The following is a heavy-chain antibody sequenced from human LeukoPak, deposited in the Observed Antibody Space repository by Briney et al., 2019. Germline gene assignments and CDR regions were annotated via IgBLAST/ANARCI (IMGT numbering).Heavy chain of an antibody. CDR1: GFTVSGDY. V-gene: IGHV3-53*01. CDR3: ARHDWFDP. J-gene: IGHJ5*02. Sequence: GGTLRLSCEASGFTVSGDYMSWVRQAPGKGLEWVSVIYSGGSTYYADSVKGRFTISRDNSKNTLYLQMNSLRAEDTAVYYCARHDWFDPWGQGTLVTVSS. D-gene: IGHD3-3*01. CDR2: IYSGGST.